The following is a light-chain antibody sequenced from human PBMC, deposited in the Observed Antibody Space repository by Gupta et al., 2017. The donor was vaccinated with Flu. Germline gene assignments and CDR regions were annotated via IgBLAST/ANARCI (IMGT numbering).Light chain of an antibody. CDR1: QSLLHSNGNNY. Sequence: DYVXXQSPLXLPVTXXEPASISCRSTQSLLHSNGNNYLDWYLQKPGQSPQLLVYMGSNRASGVPDSFSGSGAGTDFTLKISSVEAEDVGVYYCMQTLQTPYTFGQGTKLEIK. V-gene: IGKV2-28*01. CDR3: MQTLQTPYT. J-gene: IGKJ2*01. CDR2: MGS.